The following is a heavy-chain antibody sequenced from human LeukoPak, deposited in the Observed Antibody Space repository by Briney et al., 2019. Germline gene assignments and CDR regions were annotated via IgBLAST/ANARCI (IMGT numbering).Heavy chain of an antibody. CDR1: GGSISGYA. J-gene: IGHJ6*03. CDR2: ICYSGST. D-gene: IGHD3-3*01. V-gene: IGHV4-59*01. CDR3: ARRAQNPNPFLRFGYYYMDV. Sequence: SETLSLTCAVSGGSISGYAWSWVRQPPGKGLEWIGCICYSGSTNYNPSLKSRVTISVDTSKNQFSLKLSSVTAADTAVYYCARRAQNPNPFLRFGYYYMDVWGKGTTVTVSS.